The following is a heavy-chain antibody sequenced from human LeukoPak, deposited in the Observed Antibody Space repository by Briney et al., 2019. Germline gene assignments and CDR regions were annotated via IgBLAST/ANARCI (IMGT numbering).Heavy chain of an antibody. J-gene: IGHJ4*02. CDR3: AGSYYYDSSEY. CDR2: ISSSSSTI. V-gene: IGHV3-48*01. Sequence: PGGSLRLSCAASGFTFSSYSMNWVRQAPGKGLEWVSYISSSSSTIYYADSVKGRFTISRDNAKNSLYLQMNSLRAEDTAVYYCAGSYYYDSSEYWGQGTLVTVSS. D-gene: IGHD3-22*01. CDR1: GFTFSSYS.